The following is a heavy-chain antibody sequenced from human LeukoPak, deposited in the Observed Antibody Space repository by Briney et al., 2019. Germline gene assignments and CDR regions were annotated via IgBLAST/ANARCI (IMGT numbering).Heavy chain of an antibody. J-gene: IGHJ4*02. V-gene: IGHV3-23*01. Sequence: GGSLRLSCAASGFTFSSYAMSWVRQAPGKGLEWVSAISGSGGSTYYADSVKGRFTISRDNSKNTLYPQMNSLRAEDTAVYYCAKGIYDSSGYLTWGQGTLVTVSS. D-gene: IGHD3-22*01. CDR2: ISGSGGST. CDR1: GFTFSSYA. CDR3: AKGIYDSSGYLT.